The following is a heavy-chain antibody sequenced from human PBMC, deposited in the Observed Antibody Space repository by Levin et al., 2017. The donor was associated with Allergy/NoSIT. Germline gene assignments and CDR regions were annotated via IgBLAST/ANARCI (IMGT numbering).Heavy chain of an antibody. D-gene: IGHD3/OR15-3a*01. Sequence: GSLRLSCTVSGGSISSYYWSWIRQPPGKGLEWIGYIYYSGSTNYNPSPKSRVTISVDTSKNQFSLKLSSVTAADTAVYYCARHPPHLGLFCYGMDVWGQGTTVTVSS. J-gene: IGHJ6*02. CDR3: ARHPPHLGLFCYGMDV. CDR1: GGSISSYY. CDR2: IYYSGST. V-gene: IGHV4-59*08.